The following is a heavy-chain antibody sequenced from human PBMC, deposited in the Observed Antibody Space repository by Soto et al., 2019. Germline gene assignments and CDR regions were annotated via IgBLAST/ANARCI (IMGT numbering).Heavy chain of an antibody. D-gene: IGHD2-21*01. J-gene: IGHJ4*02. V-gene: IGHV3-13*01. CDR2: ISTAGNT. CDR3: ARGRDSGLYYFDY. Sequence: EVQLVESGGDLVQPGGSLRLSCAASGFTFSNYDMHWARQATGKVLEWVSTISTAGNTYSPGSVKGRFTIPRENAKNSLYLQMNSLRVDDTAVYYCARGRDSGLYYFDYWGQGTLVTVSS. CDR1: GFTFSNYD.